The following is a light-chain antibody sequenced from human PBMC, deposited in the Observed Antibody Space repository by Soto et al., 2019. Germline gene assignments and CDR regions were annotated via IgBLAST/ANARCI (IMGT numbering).Light chain of an antibody. V-gene: IGKV1-13*02. J-gene: IGKJ3*01. CDR2: DAS. CDR1: QGISSA. Sequence: AIQLTQSPSSLSATVGDRVTITCRASQGISSALAWYQQKPGKAPKLLIYDASSLESGVPSRFSGSGSGTDLTITISSLQPEDFATYYCQQFNQGFTFGPGTKVDIK. CDR3: QQFNQGFT.